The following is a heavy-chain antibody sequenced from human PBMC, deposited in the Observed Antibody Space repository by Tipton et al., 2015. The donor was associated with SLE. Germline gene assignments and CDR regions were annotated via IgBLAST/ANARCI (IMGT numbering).Heavy chain of an antibody. CDR2: ISWDGGST. J-gene: IGHJ4*02. Sequence: GSLRLSCAASGFTFDDYTMHWVRQAPGKGLEWVSLISWDGGSTYYADSVKGRFTISRDNSKNSLYLQMNSLRTEDTALYYCAKGRGELSSSYFDYWGQGTLVTVSS. D-gene: IGHD3-16*02. CDR3: AKGRGELSSSYFDY. CDR1: GFTFDDYT. V-gene: IGHV3-43*01.